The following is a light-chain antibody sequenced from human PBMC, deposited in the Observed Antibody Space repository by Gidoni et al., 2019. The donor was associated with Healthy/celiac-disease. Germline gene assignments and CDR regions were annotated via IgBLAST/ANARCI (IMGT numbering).Light chain of an antibody. V-gene: IGKV1-5*03. CDR3: QQYNSYSQYT. CDR1: QSISSW. CDR2: KAS. Sequence: DRVTITCRASQSISSWLAWYQQKPGKAPKLLIYKASSLESGVPSRFSGSGSGTEFTLTISSLQPDDVATYYCQQYNSYSQYTFGQGTKLEIK. J-gene: IGKJ2*01.